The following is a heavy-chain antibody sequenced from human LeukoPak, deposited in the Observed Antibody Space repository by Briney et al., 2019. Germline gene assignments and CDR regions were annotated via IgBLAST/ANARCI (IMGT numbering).Heavy chain of an antibody. J-gene: IGHJ4*02. Sequence: PSETLSLTCTVSGGSISSYYWSWIRQPPGKGLEWIGYIYYSGSTNYNPSLKSRVTISVDTSKNQFSLKLSSVTAADTAVYYCARERYLATGIVATIKGSSGWYLFDYWGQGTLVTVSS. CDR1: GGSISSYY. CDR3: ARERYLATGIVATIKGSSGWYLFDY. D-gene: IGHD5-12*01. V-gene: IGHV4-59*12. CDR2: IYYSGST.